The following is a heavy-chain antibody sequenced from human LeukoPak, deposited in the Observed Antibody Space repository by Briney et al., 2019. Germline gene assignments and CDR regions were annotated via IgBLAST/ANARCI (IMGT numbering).Heavy chain of an antibody. CDR3: ARGIRRPPFY. CDR1: GGSFSGYY. CDR2: INHSGST. D-gene: IGHD6-6*01. V-gene: IGHV4-34*01. Sequence: PSETLSLTCAVYGGSFSGYYWSWIRQPPGKGLEWIGEINHSGSTNYNPSLKSRVTISVDTSKNQFSLKLSSVTAADTAVYYCARGIRRPPFYWGQGTLVTVSS. J-gene: IGHJ4*02.